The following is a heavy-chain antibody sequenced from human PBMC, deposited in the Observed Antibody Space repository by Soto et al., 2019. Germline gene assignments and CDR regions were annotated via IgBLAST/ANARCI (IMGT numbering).Heavy chain of an antibody. J-gene: IGHJ5*02. CDR2: IWYDGSEQ. CDR1: GFTFRRHG. D-gene: IGHD2-8*02. V-gene: IGHV3-33*03. CDR3: ARWSNHKVVDP. Sequence: QEQLVESGGGVVQPGMSLRLSCEGSGFTFRRHGMHWVRQSPGKGLEWLAVIWYDGSEQYYADSVKGRFTISRDNSKNMLYLQLNTLTVEDTAVYYCARWSNHKVVDPWXXGTMVTVS.